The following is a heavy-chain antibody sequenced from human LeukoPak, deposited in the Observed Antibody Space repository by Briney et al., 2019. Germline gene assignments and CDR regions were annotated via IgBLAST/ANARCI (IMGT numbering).Heavy chain of an antibody. CDR3: VRPVATSGYLLPLDY. CDR2: ITSSSSYM. Sequence: GGSLRLSCAASGFTLSSYSMNWVRQAPGKGLEWVSSITSSSSYMYYADSVKGRFTISRDNAKNSLYLQMNSLRAEDTAVYYCVRPVATSGYLLPLDYWGQGTLVTVSS. V-gene: IGHV3-21*01. CDR1: GFTLSSYS. J-gene: IGHJ4*02. D-gene: IGHD3-22*01.